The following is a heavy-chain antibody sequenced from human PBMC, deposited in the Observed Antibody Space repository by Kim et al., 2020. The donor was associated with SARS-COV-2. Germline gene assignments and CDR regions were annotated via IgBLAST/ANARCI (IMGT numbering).Heavy chain of an antibody. CDR3: ARDSVDTAMQEFWYFDL. J-gene: IGHJ2*01. D-gene: IGHD5-18*01. V-gene: IGHV1-69*13. CDR1: AGTFSNYA. CDR2: IIPMFRTA. Sequence: SVKVSCKASAGTFSNYAISWVRQAPGQGLEWMGGIIPMFRTATYAQKFQGGVTITADESTSTAYMELRSLRSEDTAVYYCARDSVDTAMQEFWYFDLWGRGTLVMVSS.